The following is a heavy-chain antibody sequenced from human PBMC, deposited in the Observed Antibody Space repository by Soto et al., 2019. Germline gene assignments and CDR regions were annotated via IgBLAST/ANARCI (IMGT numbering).Heavy chain of an antibody. CDR2: INYSGST. CDR1: GGSISTSTFF. Sequence: SETLSLTCTVSGGSISTSTFFWTWIRQPPGKGPEWMGSINYSGSTNYNPSLKSRVTISVDTSKNQFSLKLTSVTAADTAVYYCARDKITGLFDYWGQGTLVTVSS. CDR3: ARDKITGLFDY. V-gene: IGHV4-39*07. D-gene: IGHD2-8*02. J-gene: IGHJ4*02.